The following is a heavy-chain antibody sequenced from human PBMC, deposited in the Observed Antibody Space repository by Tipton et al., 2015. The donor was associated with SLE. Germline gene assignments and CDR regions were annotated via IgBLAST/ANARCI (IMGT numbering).Heavy chain of an antibody. D-gene: IGHD2-21*01. J-gene: IGHJ4*02. CDR1: GFTFDDYG. CDR3: ARDPRYCGGDCYSFDY. Sequence: GSLRLSCAASGFTFDDYGMRWVRQAPGKGLEWVSGISWNGARTAHADSVKGRFTISRDNAKNSLYLQMNRLRAEDTAFYYCARDPRYCGGDCYSFDYWGQGTLVTVSS. CDR2: ISWNGART. V-gene: IGHV3-20*04.